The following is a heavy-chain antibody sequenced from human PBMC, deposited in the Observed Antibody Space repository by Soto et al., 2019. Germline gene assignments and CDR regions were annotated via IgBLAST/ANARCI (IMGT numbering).Heavy chain of an antibody. CDR2: ISGTSDAA. D-gene: IGHD1-26*01. J-gene: IGHJ4*02. CDR3: ARDPIGPGIFDY. Sequence: EVQLLESGGGLVQPGGSLRLSCAASGFPFSTSAMNWVRQAPGKGLEWVSIISGTSDAAYYAESVKGRFTSSRDNSKNTLYLQMNSLRAEDTAVYYCARDPIGPGIFDYWGQGTLVTVSS. CDR1: GFPFSTSA. V-gene: IGHV3-23*01.